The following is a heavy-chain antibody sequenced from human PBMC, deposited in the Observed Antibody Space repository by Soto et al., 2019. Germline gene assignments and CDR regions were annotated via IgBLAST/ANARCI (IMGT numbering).Heavy chain of an antibody. Sequence: GGSLRLSCSASGFTLGSYWMHWVRQAPGRGLVCVSRINSDGSSTNYADSVKGRFTISRDNAKNTLYLQMNSLRAEDTAVYYCARAAGYDSSTYYFNIVDSWGQGTLVTVSS. CDR2: INSDGSST. V-gene: IGHV3-74*01. CDR1: GFTLGSYW. CDR3: ARAAGYDSSTYYFNIVDS. D-gene: IGHD3-22*01. J-gene: IGHJ4*02.